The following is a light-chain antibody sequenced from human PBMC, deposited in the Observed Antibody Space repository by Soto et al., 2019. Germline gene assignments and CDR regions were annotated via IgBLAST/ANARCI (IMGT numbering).Light chain of an antibody. CDR3: QQYNNWHT. CDR1: QNINSN. CDR2: GAS. J-gene: IGKJ5*01. Sequence: EIVLTQSPGTLSLSLGEIATLFFRASQNINSNLAWYQKKPAQAPRRLIYGASTRATGIPARFSGSGSGTEFTLTIGSLQSEDFAVYYCQQYNNWHTFGQGTRLEN. V-gene: IGKV3D-15*01.